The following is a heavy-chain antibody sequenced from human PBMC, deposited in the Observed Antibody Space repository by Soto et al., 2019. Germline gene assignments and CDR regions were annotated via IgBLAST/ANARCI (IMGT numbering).Heavy chain of an antibody. CDR2: IYKSTTT. J-gene: IGHJ5*01. D-gene: IGHD2-15*01. V-gene: IGHV4-30-4*01. CDR1: GDSISTVDYF. CDR3: ARGRYCLTGRCFPNWFDS. Sequence: SETLSLTCSVSGDSISTVDYFWAWIRQPPGQALEYIGYIYKSTTTYYNPSFESRVAISLNTSKSQFSLNVTSVTAADTAVYFCARGRYCLTGRCFPNWFDSWGQGTLVTVSS.